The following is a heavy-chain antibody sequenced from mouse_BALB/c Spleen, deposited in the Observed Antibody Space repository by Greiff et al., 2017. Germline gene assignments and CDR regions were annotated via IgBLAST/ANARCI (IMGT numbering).Heavy chain of an antibody. CDR3: ARAGFDY. CDR2: INPYNDGT. J-gene: IGHJ2*01. Sequence: EVKLQESGPELVKPGASVKMSCKASGYTFTSYVMHWVKQKPGQGLEWIGYINPYNDGTKYNEKFKGKTTLTSDNSSSTAYMELSSLTSEDSAVYYCARAGFDYWGQGTTLTVSS. V-gene: IGHV1-14*01. CDR1: GYTFTSYV.